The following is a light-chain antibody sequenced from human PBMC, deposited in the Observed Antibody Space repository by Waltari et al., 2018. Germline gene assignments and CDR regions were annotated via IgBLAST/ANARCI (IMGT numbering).Light chain of an antibody. CDR2: SNN. Sequence: QSVLTQPPSASGTPGQWVSISCSGGTSNIGSTSVSWYQQVPGTAPKLLIYSNNERPSGGPDQFSGSKSATSGSLAISERQSEDESDYFCAVWDDDLNGWLFGGGTKLTVL. V-gene: IGLV1-44*01. J-gene: IGLJ3*02. CDR3: AVWDDDLNGWL. CDR1: TSNIGSTS.